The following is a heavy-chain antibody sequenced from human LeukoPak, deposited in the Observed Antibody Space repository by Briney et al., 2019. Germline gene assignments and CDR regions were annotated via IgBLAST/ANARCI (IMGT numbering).Heavy chain of an antibody. CDR1: GGSISSYY. J-gene: IGHJ5*02. CDR3: AKRQGPNSGSYDYFDP. V-gene: IGHV4-4*09. CDR2: IHSSGYT. D-gene: IGHD1-26*01. Sequence: SETLSLTCTVSGGSISSYYWSWIRQPPGQGLEWIAYIHSSGYTNYNPSLQSRVTISVDTSKNQFSLKVSSVTAADTAVYYCAKRQGPNSGSYDYFDPRGQGTLVTVSS.